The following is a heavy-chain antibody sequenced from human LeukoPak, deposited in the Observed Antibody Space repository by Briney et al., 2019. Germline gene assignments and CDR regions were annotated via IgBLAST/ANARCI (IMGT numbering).Heavy chain of an antibody. CDR1: GGSISSSNHY. V-gene: IGHV4-39*01. CDR3: ARPGIAADRGGFDP. D-gene: IGHD6-13*01. J-gene: IGHJ5*02. Sequence: SETLSLTCSVSGGSISSSNHYWGWIRQPPGKGLEWIGSLHYSGSTYYNPSLKSRVTISVDTSKNQFSLRLSSVTAADTAVYYCARPGIAADRGGFDPWGQGTLVTVSP. CDR2: LHYSGST.